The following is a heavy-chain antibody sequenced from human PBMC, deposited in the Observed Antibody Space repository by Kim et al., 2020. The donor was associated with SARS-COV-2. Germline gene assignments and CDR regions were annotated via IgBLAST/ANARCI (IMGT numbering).Heavy chain of an antibody. D-gene: IGHD6-13*01. J-gene: IGHJ4*02. CDR3: ARSLPFYSSSAKYYFNN. CDR1: GFTVSSNY. Sequence: GGSLRLSCAASGFTVSSNYMSWVRQAPGKGLEWVSVIYSGGSTYYADAVKGRFTISRDNSKDTLYLQMNSLRAEDTAVYYCARSLPFYSSSAKYYFNNWGQGTRVTVSS. CDR2: IYSGGST. V-gene: IGHV3-53*01.